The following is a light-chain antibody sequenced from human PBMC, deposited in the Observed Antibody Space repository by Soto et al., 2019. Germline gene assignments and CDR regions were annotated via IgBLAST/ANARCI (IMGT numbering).Light chain of an antibody. Sequence: QSVLTQPASVSGSPGQSITISCTGTSSDVGSYNLVSWYQQHPGKAPKLMIYEGSKRPSGVSNRFSGSKSGNTASLTISGLQAEDEADYYCSSYTSSSTWMFGGGTKLTVL. V-gene: IGLV2-14*02. CDR3: SSYTSSSTWM. CDR2: EGS. J-gene: IGLJ3*02. CDR1: SSDVGSYNL.